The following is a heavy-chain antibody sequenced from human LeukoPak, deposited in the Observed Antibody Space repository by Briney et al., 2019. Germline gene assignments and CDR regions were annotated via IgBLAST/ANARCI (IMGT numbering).Heavy chain of an antibody. CDR2: ICYSGST. J-gene: IGHJ4*02. CDR1: GGPISSSSYY. D-gene: IGHD7-27*01. Sequence: SETLSLTCTVSGGPISSSSYYWGWIRQPPGKGLEWIGSICYSGSTYYNPSLKSRVTISVDTSKNQFSLKLSSVTAADTAVYYCARHESSHWGPDDYWGQGTLVTVSS. V-gene: IGHV4-39*01. CDR3: ARHESSHWGPDDY.